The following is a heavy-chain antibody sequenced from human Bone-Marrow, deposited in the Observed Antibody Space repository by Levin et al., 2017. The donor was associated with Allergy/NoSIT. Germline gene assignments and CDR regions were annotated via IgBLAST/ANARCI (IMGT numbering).Heavy chain of an antibody. D-gene: IGHD1-26*01. CDR2: ISYDGSNK. J-gene: IGHJ4*02. CDR3: ARGSGSYPPDY. CDR1: GFTFSSYA. V-gene: IGHV3-30*04. Sequence: GESLKISCAASGFTFSSYAMHWVRQAPGKGLEWVAVISYDGSNKYYADSVKGRFTISRDNSKNTLYLQMNSLRAEDTAVYYCARGSGSYPPDYWGQGTLVTVSS.